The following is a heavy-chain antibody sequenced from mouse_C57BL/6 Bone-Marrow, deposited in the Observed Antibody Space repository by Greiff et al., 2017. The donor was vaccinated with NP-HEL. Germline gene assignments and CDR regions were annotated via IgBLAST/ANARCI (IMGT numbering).Heavy chain of an antibody. D-gene: IGHD3-2*02. CDR1: GFSLTSYG. V-gene: IGHV2-6-1*01. J-gene: IGHJ3*01. CDR2: IWSDGST. CDR3: ARHSEDSSGYGAWFAY. Sequence: VKLMESGPGLVAPSQSLSITCTVSGFSLTSYGVHWVRQPPGKGLEWLVVIWSDGSTTYNSALKSRLSISKDNSKSQVFLKMNSLQTDDTAMYYCARHSEDSSGYGAWFAYWGQGTLVTVSA.